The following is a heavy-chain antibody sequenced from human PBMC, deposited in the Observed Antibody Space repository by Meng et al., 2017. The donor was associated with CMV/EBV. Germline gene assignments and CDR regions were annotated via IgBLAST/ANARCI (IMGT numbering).Heavy chain of an antibody. V-gene: IGHV1-2*02. CDR1: GYTFTGYY. J-gene: IGHJ4*02. CDR2: INPNSGGT. D-gene: IGHD5-24*01. Sequence: QLLQSGAEVKKPGASVKASCKASGYTFTGYYMHWVRQAPGQGLEWMGWINPNSGGTNYAQKFQGRVTMTRDTSISTAYMELSRLRSDDTAVYYCARVQVRGEMATPAGYWGQGTLVTVSS. CDR3: ARVQVRGEMATPAGY.